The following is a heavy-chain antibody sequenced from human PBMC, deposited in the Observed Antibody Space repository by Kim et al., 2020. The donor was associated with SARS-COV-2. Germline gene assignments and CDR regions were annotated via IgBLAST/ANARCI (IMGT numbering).Heavy chain of an antibody. D-gene: IGHD3-22*01. Sequence: SETLSLTCTVSGGSISSSSYYWGWIRQPPGKGLEWIGSIYYSGSTYYNPSLKSRVTISVDTSKNQFSLKLSSVTAADTAVYYCARLQSITMIVVVYAFDIWGQGTMVTVSS. V-gene: IGHV4-39*01. CDR3: ARLQSITMIVVVYAFDI. CDR2: IYYSGST. CDR1: GGSISSSSYY. J-gene: IGHJ3*02.